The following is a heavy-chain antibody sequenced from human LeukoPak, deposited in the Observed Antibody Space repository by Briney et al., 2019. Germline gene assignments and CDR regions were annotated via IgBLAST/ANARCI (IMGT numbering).Heavy chain of an antibody. J-gene: IGHJ4*02. Sequence: GGSLRLSCAASEFTFSSYSMNWVRQAPGKGLEWVSAISGSGGSTYYADSVKGRFTISRDNSKNTLYLQMNSLRAEDTAVYYCAKGIAAADYWGQGTLVTVSS. CDR1: EFTFSSYS. V-gene: IGHV3-23*01. CDR3: AKGIAAADY. D-gene: IGHD6-13*01. CDR2: ISGSGGST.